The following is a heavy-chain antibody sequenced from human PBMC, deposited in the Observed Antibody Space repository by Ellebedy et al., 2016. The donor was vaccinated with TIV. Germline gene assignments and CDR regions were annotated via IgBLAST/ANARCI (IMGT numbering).Heavy chain of an antibody. V-gene: IGHV5-10-1*01. J-gene: IGHJ4*01. CDR1: GYTFTNYW. CDR3: ARIQMSTVTNY. D-gene: IGHD4-11*01. CDR2: INPRDSDV. Sequence: GESLKISXKGSGYTFTNYWISWVRQKPGKGLEWMGRINPRDSDVSYSPTFQGHVTFSVDRSTSTVLLHWSSLEASDTATYYCARIQMSTVTNYWGLGTQVTVSS.